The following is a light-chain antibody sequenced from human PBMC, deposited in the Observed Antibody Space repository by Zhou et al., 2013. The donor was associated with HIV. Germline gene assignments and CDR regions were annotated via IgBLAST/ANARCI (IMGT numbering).Light chain of an antibody. J-gene: IGKJ1*01. CDR3: QQYGSSPLWT. V-gene: IGKV3-15*01. CDR1: QSVSSS. CDR2: GAS. Sequence: EIVLTQSPATLSLSPGERATLSCRASQSVSSSLAWFQQRPGQAPRLLIYGASTRATGIPARFSGSGSGTEFTLTISSLQSEDFAVYYCQQYGSSPLWTFGQGTKVEIK.